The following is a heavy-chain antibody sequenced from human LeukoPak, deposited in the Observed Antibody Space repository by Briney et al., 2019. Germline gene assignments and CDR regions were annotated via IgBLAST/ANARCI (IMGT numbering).Heavy chain of an antibody. CDR2: IHYSGST. J-gene: IGHJ4*02. CDR1: GGSISSSSYY. CDR3: ARDPMVRGVIGY. V-gene: IGHV4-39*01. Sequence: PSETLSLTCTVSGGSISSSSYYWGWIRQPPGKGLEWIGSIHYSGSTYYNPSLKSRVTISVDTSKNQFSLKLSSVTAADTAVYYCARDPMVRGVIGYWGQGTLVTVSS. D-gene: IGHD3-10*01.